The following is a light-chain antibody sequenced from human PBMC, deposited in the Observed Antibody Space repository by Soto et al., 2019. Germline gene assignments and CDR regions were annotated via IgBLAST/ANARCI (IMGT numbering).Light chain of an antibody. Sequence: DIQMTQSPSTLSASVGDRVTLACRASQSISSWLAWYQQKPGKAPKLLIYDASSLESGVPSRFSGSGSGTEFTLTISSLQPDDFATYYCQQYNSYRTWTFGQGTKVDIK. J-gene: IGKJ1*01. CDR3: QQYNSYRTWT. V-gene: IGKV1-5*01. CDR2: DAS. CDR1: QSISSW.